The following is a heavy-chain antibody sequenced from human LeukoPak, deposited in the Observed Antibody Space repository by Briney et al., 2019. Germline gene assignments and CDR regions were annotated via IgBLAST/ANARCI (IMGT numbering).Heavy chain of an antibody. CDR3: ARTRPTVEGWGFDY. Sequence: ASVKVSCKASGYTLTNYGINWVRQAPGQGLEWMGWISCYDGNTNYAQKLQGRVTLTTDTSTTTAYMELRSLTSDDTAVYYCARTRPTVEGWGFDYWGQGTLVTVSS. CDR1: GYTLTNYG. D-gene: IGHD4-23*01. V-gene: IGHV1-18*01. J-gene: IGHJ4*02. CDR2: ISCYDGNT.